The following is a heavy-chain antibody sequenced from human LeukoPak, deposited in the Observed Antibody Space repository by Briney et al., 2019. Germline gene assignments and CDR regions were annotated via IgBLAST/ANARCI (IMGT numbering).Heavy chain of an antibody. D-gene: IGHD2-15*01. J-gene: IGHJ4*02. CDR3: YRDQRDILGYCSGGSCYIDY. CDR1: GFTFSSYS. CDR2: IIGSSSYT. Sequence: PGGSLRLSCAASGFTFSSYSMSWVRQAPGKGLEWVSSIIGSSSYTYYADSVKGRFTISRDNAKNSLYLQMNSLRAEDTDVYDCYRDQRDILGYCSGGSCYIDYWGQGTLVTVSS. V-gene: IGHV3-21*01.